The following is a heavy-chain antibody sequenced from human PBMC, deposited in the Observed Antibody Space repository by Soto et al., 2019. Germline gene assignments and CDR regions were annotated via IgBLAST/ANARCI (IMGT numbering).Heavy chain of an antibody. CDR2: IYYSGST. CDR1: GDSITSGDYY. V-gene: IGHV4-30-4*01. D-gene: IGHD2-2*01. J-gene: IGHJ4*02. Sequence: QVQLQESGPGLVKPSQTLSLTCTVSGDSITSGDYYWSWIRQPPGKGLEWIAYIYYSGSTYYNPSLKSRVTISVDTSKNQFSLKLSSVTAADTAVYYCARNHRVDSRYFDYWGQGTLVTVSS. CDR3: ARNHRVDSRYFDY.